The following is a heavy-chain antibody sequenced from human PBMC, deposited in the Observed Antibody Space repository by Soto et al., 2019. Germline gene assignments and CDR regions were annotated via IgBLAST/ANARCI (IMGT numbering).Heavy chain of an antibody. D-gene: IGHD4-17*01. V-gene: IGHV4-30-4*01. CDR3: ARGYDYGDQGYYFDY. J-gene: IGHJ4*02. CDR1: GGSISSGDYY. CDR2: IYYSGST. Sequence: QVQLQESGPGLVKLSQTLSLTCTVSGGSISSGDYYWSWIRQPPGKGLEWIGYIYYSGSTYYNPSLKSRVTISVDTSKNQFSLKLSSVTAADTAVYYCARGYDYGDQGYYFDYWGQGTLVTVSS.